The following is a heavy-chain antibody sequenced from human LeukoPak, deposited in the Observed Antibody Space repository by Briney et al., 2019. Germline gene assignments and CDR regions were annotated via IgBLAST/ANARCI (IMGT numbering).Heavy chain of an antibody. CDR2: INAGNGNT. CDR3: ARGPAYYGSGSYFDY. CDR1: GYTFTSYA. Sequence: ASVKVSCKASGYTFTSYAMHWVRQAPGQRLGWMGWINAGNGNTKYSQKFQGRVTITRDTSASTAYMELSSLRSEDTAVYYCARGPAYYGSGSYFDYWGQGTLVAVSS. V-gene: IGHV1-3*01. J-gene: IGHJ4*02. D-gene: IGHD3-10*01.